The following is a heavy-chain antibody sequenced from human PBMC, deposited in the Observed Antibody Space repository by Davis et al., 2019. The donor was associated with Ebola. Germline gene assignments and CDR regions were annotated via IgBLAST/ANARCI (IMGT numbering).Heavy chain of an antibody. CDR3: TKGMVTVPFNY. CDR1: GFTFSTYA. D-gene: IGHD2-21*02. V-gene: IGHV3-23*01. J-gene: IGHJ4*02. Sequence: GGSLRLSCVVSGFTFSTYAMSWVRQAPGKGLEWVSSITGSGYSTHYADSVAGRFTISRDNSRNMLYVQMNSLRAEDTAMYYCTKGMVTVPFNYWGQGTLVTVSS. CDR2: ITGSGYST.